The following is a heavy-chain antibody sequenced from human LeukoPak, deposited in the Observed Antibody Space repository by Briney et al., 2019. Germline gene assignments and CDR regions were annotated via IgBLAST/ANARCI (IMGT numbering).Heavy chain of an antibody. D-gene: IGHD2-15*01. Sequence: PGGSLRLSCAASGFTFSSYAMSWVRQAPGKGLEWVSAISGSGGNTYYADSVKGRFTISRDNSKNTLYLQMNSLRAEDTAVYYCAKARGGCSGGSCYEPTDYWGQGTLVTVSS. CDR1: GFTFSSYA. J-gene: IGHJ4*02. CDR2: ISGSGGNT. CDR3: AKARGGCSGGSCYEPTDY. V-gene: IGHV3-23*01.